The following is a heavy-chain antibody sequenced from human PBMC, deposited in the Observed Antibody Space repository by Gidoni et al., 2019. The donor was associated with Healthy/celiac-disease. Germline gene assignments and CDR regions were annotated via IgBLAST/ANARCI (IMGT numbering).Heavy chain of an antibody. CDR1: GFTFSRYA. D-gene: IGHD3-10*01. Sequence: QVQLVESGGGVVQPGRSLRLSCAASGFTFSRYAMHWVRPAPGKGLEWVAVISYDGSNKYYADSVKGRFTISRDNSKNTLYLQMNSLRAEDTAVYYCAREMPTSGSYYGAPFDYWGQGTLVTVSS. CDR2: ISYDGSNK. CDR3: AREMPTSGSYYGAPFDY. J-gene: IGHJ4*02. V-gene: IGHV3-30*01.